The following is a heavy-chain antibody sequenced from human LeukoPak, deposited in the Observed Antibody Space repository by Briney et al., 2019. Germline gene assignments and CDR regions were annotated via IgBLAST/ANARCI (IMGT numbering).Heavy chain of an antibody. CDR1: GYTFPSYD. J-gene: IGHJ3*02. V-gene: IGHV1-8*01. CDR2: MNPNSGNT. CDR3: ARVLAGSGWYDVFDI. D-gene: IGHD6-19*01. Sequence: ASVKVSCKASGYTFPSYDINWVRQATGQGLEWMGWMNPNSGNTGYAQKFQGRVTMTRNTSISTAYMELSSLRSEDTAVYYCARVLAGSGWYDVFDIWAQGTMVTVSS.